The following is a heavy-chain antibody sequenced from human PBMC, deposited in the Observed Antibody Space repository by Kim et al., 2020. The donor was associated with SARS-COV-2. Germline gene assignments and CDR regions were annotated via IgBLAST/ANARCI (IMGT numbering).Heavy chain of an antibody. CDR3: ARELVPPPNYYYYGMDA. V-gene: IGHV1-18*01. CDR2: ISAYNGNT. D-gene: IGHD3-10*01. J-gene: IGHJ6*01. Sequence: ASVKVSCKASGYTFTSYGISWVRQAPGQGLEWMGWISAYNGNTNYAQKLQGRVTMTTDTSTSTAYMELRSLRSDDTAVYYCARELVPPPNYYYYGMDAWGEGKTGTVSP. CDR1: GYTFTSYG.